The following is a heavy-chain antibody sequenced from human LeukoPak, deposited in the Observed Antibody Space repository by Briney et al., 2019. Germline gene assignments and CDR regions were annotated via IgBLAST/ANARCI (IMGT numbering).Heavy chain of an antibody. J-gene: IGHJ4*02. CDR2: ISYDGSNK. Sequence: VRSLRLSCAASGFTFSSYAMHWVRQAPGKGLEWVAVISYDGSNKYYADSVKGRFTISRDNSKNTLYLQMNSLRAEDTAVYYCARDGPSSPRGLTTYYFDYWGQGTLVTVSS. D-gene: IGHD6-13*01. CDR3: ARDGPSSPRGLTTYYFDY. CDR1: GFTFSSYA. V-gene: IGHV3-30*04.